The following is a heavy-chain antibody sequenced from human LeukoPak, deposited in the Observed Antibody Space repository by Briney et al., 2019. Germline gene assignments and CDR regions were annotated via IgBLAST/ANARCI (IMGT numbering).Heavy chain of an antibody. Sequence: SETLSLTCTVSGVSISSSSYDWGWLRQPRGKGLEWIVRMYDSGSTYYNPSLKTRVTISVDTSKNQFSLKLSSVTAADTAVYYCARVVDIVLMVYAIPPPLFDYWGQGTLVTVSS. J-gene: IGHJ4*02. V-gene: IGHV4-39*01. CDR2: MYDSGST. CDR3: ARVVDIVLMVYAIPPPLFDY. CDR1: GVSISSSSYD. D-gene: IGHD2-8*01.